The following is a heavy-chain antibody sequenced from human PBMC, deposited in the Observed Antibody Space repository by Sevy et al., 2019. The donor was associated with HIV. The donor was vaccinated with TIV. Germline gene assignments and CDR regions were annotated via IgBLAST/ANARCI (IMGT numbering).Heavy chain of an antibody. CDR2: IYSGGNA. CDR1: GFIFSSNY. D-gene: IGHD1-1*01. V-gene: IGHV3-66*01. J-gene: IGHJ3*01. Sequence: GGSLRLSCAVSGFIFSSNYMSWVRQAPGKGLEWVSVIYSGGNASYADSVKGRFTISRDISKNTLYLQMNSLRAEDTAVYYCARANNSKVAFDLWGQGTMVTVSS. CDR3: ARANNSKVAFDL.